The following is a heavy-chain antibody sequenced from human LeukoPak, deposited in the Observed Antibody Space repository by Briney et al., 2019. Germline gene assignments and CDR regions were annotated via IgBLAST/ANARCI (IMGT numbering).Heavy chain of an antibody. Sequence: SETLSLTCTVSGGSISSSSYYWGWIRQPPGKGPEWIGSIYYSGSTYYNPSLKSRVTISVDTSKNQFSLKLSSVTAADTAVYYCARATPAMVPYFPAFFDYWGQGTLVTVSS. J-gene: IGHJ4*02. CDR1: GGSISSSSYY. D-gene: IGHD5-18*01. V-gene: IGHV4-39*07. CDR3: ARATPAMVPYFPAFFDY. CDR2: IYYSGST.